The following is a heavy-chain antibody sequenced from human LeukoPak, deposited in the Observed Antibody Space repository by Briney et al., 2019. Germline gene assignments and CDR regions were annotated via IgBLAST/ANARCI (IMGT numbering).Heavy chain of an antibody. Sequence: GRSLRLSCAASGFTFSGYSMHWIRQAPGKGLEWVSYISGSSRTMYYVDSVKGRFTISRDNAKNSLYLQMNSLRAGDTAVYYCARDLGLYDYGGNIDYWGQGTLVTVSS. CDR3: ARDLGLYDYGGNIDY. CDR2: ISGSSRTM. V-gene: IGHV3-48*04. J-gene: IGHJ4*02. CDR1: GFTFSGYS. D-gene: IGHD4-23*01.